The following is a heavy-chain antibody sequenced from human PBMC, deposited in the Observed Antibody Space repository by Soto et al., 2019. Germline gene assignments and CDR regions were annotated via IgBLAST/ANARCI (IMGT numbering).Heavy chain of an antibody. CDR2: IYYSGST. J-gene: IGHJ5*02. CDR3: ARSYSSYGLDWFDP. Sequence: ASETLSLTCTVSGGSISSYCRSWIRQPPGKGLEWIGYIYYSGSTNYNPSLKSRVTISVDTSKNQFSLKLSSVTAADTAVYYCARSYSSYGLDWFDPWGQGTLLTVSS. D-gene: IGHD6-6*01. CDR1: GGSISSYC. V-gene: IGHV4-59*01.